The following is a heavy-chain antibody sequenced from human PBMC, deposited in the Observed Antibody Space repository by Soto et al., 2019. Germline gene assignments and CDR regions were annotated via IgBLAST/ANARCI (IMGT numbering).Heavy chain of an antibody. CDR3: ASVTRTCISTSCYRYYYGMDV. CDR1: GGSVSSRSYY. J-gene: IGHJ6*02. V-gene: IGHV4-61*01. D-gene: IGHD2-2*02. CDR2: IYYSGST. Sequence: SETLSLTCTVSGGSVSSRSYYWSWIRQPPGKGLEWIGYIYYSGSTNYNPSLKSRVTISVDTSENQFSLKLSSVTAADAAVYYCASVTRTCISTSCYRYYYGMDVWGQGTTVTVSS.